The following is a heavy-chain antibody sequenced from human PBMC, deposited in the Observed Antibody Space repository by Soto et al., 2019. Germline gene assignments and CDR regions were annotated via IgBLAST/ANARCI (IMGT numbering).Heavy chain of an antibody. CDR2: INHSGST. CDR1: GGYVNDYS. CDR3: GRDRRSITILGVVISNWFDP. D-gene: IGHD3-3*01. Sequence: SETNPLTWAGNGGYVNDYSWSWIPQHQRKGLEWSGEINHSGSTNYNPSLKSRVTISVDTPKNQFALKLGSVTAADTAVYDCGRDRRSITILGVVISNWFDPWGQGTLVTVSS. V-gene: IGHV4-34*01. J-gene: IGHJ5*02.